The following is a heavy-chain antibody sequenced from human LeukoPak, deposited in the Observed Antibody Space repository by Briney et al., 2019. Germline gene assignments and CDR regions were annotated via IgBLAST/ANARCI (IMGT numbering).Heavy chain of an antibody. Sequence: MPSETLSLTCTVSGGSISSYYWSWIRQPPGKGLEWIGYIYYSGSTNYNPSLKSRVTISVDTSKNQFSLKLSSVTAADTAAYYCARYRYGSGSYYKSYGMDVWGKGTTVTVSS. J-gene: IGHJ6*04. CDR1: GGSISSYY. CDR2: IYYSGST. D-gene: IGHD3-10*01. CDR3: ARYRYGSGSYYKSYGMDV. V-gene: IGHV4-59*01.